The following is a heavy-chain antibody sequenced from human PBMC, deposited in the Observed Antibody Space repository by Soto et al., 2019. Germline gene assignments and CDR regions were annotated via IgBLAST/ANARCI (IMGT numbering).Heavy chain of an antibody. Sequence: QVQLQESGPGLVKPSETLSLTCTVSGGSISSYYWSWIRQPPGKGLEWIGYIYYSGSTNYNPSLXIXVXIXLDTSKSQFSLKLSSVTAADTAVYYCASRYGGALDYWGQGTLVTVSS. J-gene: IGHJ4*02. CDR1: GGSISSYY. CDR2: IYYSGST. CDR3: ASRYGGALDY. D-gene: IGHD4-17*01. V-gene: IGHV4-59*08.